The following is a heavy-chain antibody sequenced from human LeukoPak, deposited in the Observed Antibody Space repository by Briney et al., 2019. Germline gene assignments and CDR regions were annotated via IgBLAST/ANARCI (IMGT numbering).Heavy chain of an antibody. CDR1: GYTFTSYG. CDR2: ISAYNGNT. V-gene: IGHV1-18*01. J-gene: IGHJ3*02. CDR3: ARSVAGVPAAMAFDI. Sequence: GASVTVSCKAPGYTFTSYGISWVRQAPGQGLEWMGWISAYNGNTNYAQKLQGRVTMTTDTSTSTAYMELRSLRSDDTAVYYCARSVAGVPAAMAFDIWGQGTMVTVSS. D-gene: IGHD2-2*01.